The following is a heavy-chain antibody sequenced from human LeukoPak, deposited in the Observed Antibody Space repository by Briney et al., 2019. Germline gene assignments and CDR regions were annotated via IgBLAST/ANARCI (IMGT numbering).Heavy chain of an antibody. V-gene: IGHV3-48*02. CDR2: ISSSSSTI. D-gene: IGHD3-10*01. J-gene: IGHJ4*02. CDR3: ARDSLYYYGSGSYSY. CDR1: GFTFSSYS. Sequence: GGSLRLSCAASGFTFSSYSMNWVRQAPGKGLEWVSYISSSSSTIYYADSVKGRFTISRDNAKNSLYLQMNSLRDEDTAVYYCARDSLYYYGSGSYSYWGQGTLVTVSS.